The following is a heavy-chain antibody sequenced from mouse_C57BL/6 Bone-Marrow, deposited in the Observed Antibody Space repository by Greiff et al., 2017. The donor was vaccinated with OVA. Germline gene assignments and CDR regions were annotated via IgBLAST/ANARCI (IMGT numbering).Heavy chain of an antibody. Sequence: QVQLQQSGAELVRPGTSVKMSCKASGYTFTNYWIGWAQQRPGHGLEWIGDIYPGGGYTNYNEKFKGKATLTADKSSSTAYMQFSSLTSEDSAIYYCARGYGYDYFDYWGQGTTLTVSS. J-gene: IGHJ2*01. CDR1: GYTFTNYW. CDR2: IYPGGGYT. V-gene: IGHV1-63*01. D-gene: IGHD2-2*01. CDR3: ARGYGYDYFDY.